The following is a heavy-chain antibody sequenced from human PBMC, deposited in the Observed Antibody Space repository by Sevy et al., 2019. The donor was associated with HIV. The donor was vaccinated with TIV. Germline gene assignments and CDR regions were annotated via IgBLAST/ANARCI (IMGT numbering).Heavy chain of an antibody. Sequence: GESLKISCAASGFTFSSYAMSWVRQAPGKGLEWVSAISGSGGSTYYADSVKGRFTISRVNSKNTLYLQMNSLRAEDTAVYYCAKVSSIAAAGAFDYWGQGTLVTVSS. D-gene: IGHD6-13*01. CDR3: AKVSSIAAAGAFDY. CDR1: GFTFSSYA. J-gene: IGHJ4*02. CDR2: ISGSGGST. V-gene: IGHV3-23*01.